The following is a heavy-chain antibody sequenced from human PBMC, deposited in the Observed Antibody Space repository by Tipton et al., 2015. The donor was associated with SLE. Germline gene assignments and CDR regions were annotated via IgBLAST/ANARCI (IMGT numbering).Heavy chain of an antibody. CDR1: GSSFNTYT. J-gene: IGHJ4*02. CDR3: AREGMSAAVNPLDY. Sequence: LVQSGAEVKKPGSSVKVSCKTSGSSFNTYTLNWVRQAPGQGLEWVGGITPVFQTPNYAPKFQGRVSITTDESTSTVFLELTSLRSDDTAVYFCAREGMSAAVNPLDYWGQGTLVTVSS. V-gene: IGHV1-69*05. CDR2: ITPVFQTP. D-gene: IGHD3-22*01.